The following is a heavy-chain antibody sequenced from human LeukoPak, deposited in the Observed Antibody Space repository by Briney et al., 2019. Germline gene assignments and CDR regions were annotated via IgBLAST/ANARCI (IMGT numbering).Heavy chain of an antibody. V-gene: IGHV3-23*01. CDR1: GFTFSSYG. Sequence: HSGGTLRLSCAASGFTFSSYGMSWVRQAPGKGLEWVSAITGSGGTTYYADSVKGRFTISRDNSKNTLYMQMDNLRADDTAIYFCANLQYYYYHMDVWGKGTTVTVSS. CDR2: ITGSGGTT. J-gene: IGHJ6*03. CDR3: ANLQYYYYHMDV.